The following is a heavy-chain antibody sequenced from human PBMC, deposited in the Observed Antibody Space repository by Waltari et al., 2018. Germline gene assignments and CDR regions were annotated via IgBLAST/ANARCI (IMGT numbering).Heavy chain of an antibody. CDR3: AKAAYYYYYYMDV. V-gene: IGHV3-9*01. CDR2: ISWNSGSI. J-gene: IGHJ6*03. CDR1: GFTFDDYA. Sequence: EVQLVESGGGLVQPGRSLRLSCAASGFTFDDYALHWVRQAPGKGLEWVSGISWNSGSIGYADSVKGRFTISRDNAKNSLYLQMNSLRAEDTALYYCAKAAYYYYYYMDVWGKGTTVTVSS.